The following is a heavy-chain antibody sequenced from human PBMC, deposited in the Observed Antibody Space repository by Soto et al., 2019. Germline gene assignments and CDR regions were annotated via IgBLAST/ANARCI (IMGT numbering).Heavy chain of an antibody. J-gene: IGHJ5*02. CDR2: TYYRSRFFS. D-gene: IGHD3-10*01. CDR3: VRDRYSSSGWFDP. CDR1: GDSVSSYNAA. Sequence: SQTLSLTCAISGDSVSSYNAAWNWIRQSPSGGLEWLGRTYYRSRFFSDYAESVKSRIIINPDTSKNQFSLQLKSVTPEDTAVYYCVRDRYSSSGWFDPWGQGTPVTVSS. V-gene: IGHV6-1*01.